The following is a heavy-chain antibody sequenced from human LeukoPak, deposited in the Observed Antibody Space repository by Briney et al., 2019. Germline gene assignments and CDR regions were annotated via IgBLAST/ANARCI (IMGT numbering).Heavy chain of an antibody. J-gene: IGHJ5*01. Sequence: SETLSLTCSVYDGSVSSYYWNWIRQSPGKGLEWIGGNRHGGTSNYNPSLKGRVSISVDTSKNQFSLTLSSVTAADTAVYYCARGGPFPGAYNFFDSWGQGTLVTVSS. CDR1: DGSVSSYY. CDR3: ARGGPFPGAYNFFDS. D-gene: IGHD5-24*01. V-gene: IGHV4-34*01. CDR2: NRHGGTS.